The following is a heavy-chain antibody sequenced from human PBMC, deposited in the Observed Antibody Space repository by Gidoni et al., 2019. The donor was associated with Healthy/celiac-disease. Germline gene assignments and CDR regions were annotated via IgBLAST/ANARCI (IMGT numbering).Heavy chain of an antibody. V-gene: IGHV4-39*01. CDR1: GGPISSSSYY. D-gene: IGHD3-22*01. Sequence: QLQLQESGPGLVKPSETLSLTCTVSGGPISSSSYYWGWIRQPPGKGLEWIGSIYYSGSTYYNPSLKSRVTISVDTSKNQFSLKLSSVTAADTAVYYCARHYYDSSGYSFDYWGQGTLVTVSS. J-gene: IGHJ4*02. CDR2: IYYSGST. CDR3: ARHYYDSSGYSFDY.